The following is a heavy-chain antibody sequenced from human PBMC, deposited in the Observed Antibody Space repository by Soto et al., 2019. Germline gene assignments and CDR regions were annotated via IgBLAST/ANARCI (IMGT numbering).Heavy chain of an antibody. CDR2: IYYSGST. Sequence: QVQLQESGPGLVKPSQTLSLTCTVSGGSISSGGYYWSWIRQHPGKGLEWIGYIYYSGSTYYNPSVKSRVTISVDTSKNQFSLKLSSVTAADTAVYYCARTAWDDTFQLLWGQGTLVTVSS. D-gene: IGHD1-26*01. CDR3: ARTAWDDTFQLL. J-gene: IGHJ4*02. CDR1: GGSISSGGYY. V-gene: IGHV4-31*03.